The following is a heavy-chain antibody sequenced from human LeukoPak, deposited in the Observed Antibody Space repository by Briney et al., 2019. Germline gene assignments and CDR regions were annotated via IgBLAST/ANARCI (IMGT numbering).Heavy chain of an antibody. V-gene: IGHV4-4*07. CDR3: ARVNLGCFDY. J-gene: IGHJ4*02. CDR1: SGSMSYYY. Sequence: SETLSLTCTVSSGSMSYYYWIWIRQPAGKGLEWIGRIYASGSTNYNPSLKSRVTMSVDTSKNLFSLNLSSVTAADTAVYYCARVNLGCFDYWGQGTLVTVSS. CDR2: IYASGST. D-gene: IGHD3-16*01.